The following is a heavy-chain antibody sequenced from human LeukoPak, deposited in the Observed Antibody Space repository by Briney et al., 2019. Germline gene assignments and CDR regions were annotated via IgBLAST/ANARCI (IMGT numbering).Heavy chain of an antibody. CDR2: LYFSGST. CDR1: GDSISSSDYC. D-gene: IGHD2-8*01. Sequence: SETLSLTCTVSGDSISSSDYCWSWIRQPPRRGLEFVGCLYFSGSTYYNPSLNRRVTISVDTSKNQFSLNLYSMTAADTALSFCARHRSHHGWFDPWGQGTLVTVSS. CDR3: ARHRSHHGWFDP. V-gene: IGHV4-39*01. J-gene: IGHJ5*02.